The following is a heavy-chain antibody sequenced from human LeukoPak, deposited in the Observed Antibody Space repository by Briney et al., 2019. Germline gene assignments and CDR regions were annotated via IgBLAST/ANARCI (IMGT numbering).Heavy chain of an antibody. D-gene: IGHD1-14*01. CDR2: IYYSGST. V-gene: IGHV4-30-4*01. Sequence: PSETLSLTCTVSGGSISSGDYYWSWIRQPPGKGLEWIGYIYYSGSTYYNPSLKSRVTISVDTSKNQFSLKLSSVTAADTAVHYCARWVATGAYYFDYWGQGTLVTVSS. J-gene: IGHJ4*02. CDR1: GGSISSGDYY. CDR3: ARWVATGAYYFDY.